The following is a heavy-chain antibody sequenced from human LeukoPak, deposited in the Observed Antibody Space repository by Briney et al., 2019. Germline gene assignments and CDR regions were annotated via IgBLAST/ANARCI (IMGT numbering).Heavy chain of an antibody. D-gene: IGHD3-16*01. V-gene: IGHV3-23*01. CDR3: AKDGSRGDYYFYFYMDV. CDR2: ISGSGYYT. J-gene: IGHJ6*03. Sequence: TGGSLRLSCEASGSGFTFGNFAMSWVRQAPGKGLEWVSGISGSGYYTYYADSVKGRFTISRDNSKNTVYIQMNSLRAEDTAVYYCAKDGSRGDYYFYFYMDVWGKGTTVTVSS. CDR1: GSGFTFGNFA.